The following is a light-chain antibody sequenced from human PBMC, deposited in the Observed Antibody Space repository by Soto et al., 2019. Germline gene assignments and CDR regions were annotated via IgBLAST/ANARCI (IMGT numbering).Light chain of an antibody. J-gene: IGKJ4*01. CDR3: QQYDRTPLT. V-gene: IGKV4-1*01. CDR1: QNRLYSSNNKNY. CDR2: WAS. Sequence: DIVMTQSPDSLAVSLGERATINCKSSQNRLYSSNNKNYLAWYQQKPGQPPKLLIYWASTRESGVPDRFSGSGSGTDFTLTISSLQAEDVAVYYCQQYDRTPLTFGGGTKVEIK.